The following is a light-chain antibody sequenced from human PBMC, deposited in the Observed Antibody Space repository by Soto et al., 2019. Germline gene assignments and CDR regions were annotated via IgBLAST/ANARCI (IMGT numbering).Light chain of an antibody. CDR3: QQYNNWPSIT. CDR1: QSVGSN. V-gene: IGKV3-15*01. CDR2: CTS. J-gene: IGKJ5*01. Sequence: EIVMTQSPATLSVSPGERATLSCRASQSVGSNLAWYQQKPGQAPRLLIYCTSTRATGIPARFSGSGSGTEFTLTISSLQSEDFAVYYCQQYNNWPSITFGQGTRLEIK.